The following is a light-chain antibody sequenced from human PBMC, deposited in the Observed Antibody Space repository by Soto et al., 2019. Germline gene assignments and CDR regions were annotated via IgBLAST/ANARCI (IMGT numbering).Light chain of an antibody. J-gene: IGLJ6*01. V-gene: IGLV2-11*01. Sequence: QSVLTQPRSVSGSPGQSVTLSCTGTSSDVGGYNYVSWYQQHPGKAPKLMIYDVITRPSGVPDRFSGSKSGNTASLTISGLQAEDEADYYCCSYAGSYTVVFGTGTQLTVL. CDR3: CSYAGSYTVV. CDR1: SSDVGGYNY. CDR2: DVI.